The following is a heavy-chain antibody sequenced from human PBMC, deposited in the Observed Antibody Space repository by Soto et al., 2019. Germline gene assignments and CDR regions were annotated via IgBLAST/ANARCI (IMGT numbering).Heavy chain of an antibody. Sequence: PGESLKISCKASGYSFTNFWIAWVRQMPGKGLEWMGIIYPGDSDTRYSPSFQGRVTITADESTSTAYMELSSLRSEDTAVYYCARESRYCSGGSCYFLPGIDYWGQGTLVTVSS. D-gene: IGHD2-15*01. CDR1: GYSFTNFW. CDR2: IYPGDSDT. CDR3: ARESRYCSGGSCYFLPGIDY. J-gene: IGHJ4*02. V-gene: IGHV5-51*01.